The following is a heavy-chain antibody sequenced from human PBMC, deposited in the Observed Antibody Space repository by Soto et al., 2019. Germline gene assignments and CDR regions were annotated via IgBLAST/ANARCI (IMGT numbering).Heavy chain of an antibody. CDR1: GYTFTSYY. CDR2: INPSGGST. V-gene: IGHV1-46*03. Sequence: SVKLSCKASGYTFTSYYMHWVRQAPGQGLEWMGIINPSGGSTSYAQKFQGRVTMARDTSTSTVYMELSSLRSEDTAVYYCARQDYGDYLFDYWGQGTLVTVSS. D-gene: IGHD4-17*01. J-gene: IGHJ4*02. CDR3: ARQDYGDYLFDY.